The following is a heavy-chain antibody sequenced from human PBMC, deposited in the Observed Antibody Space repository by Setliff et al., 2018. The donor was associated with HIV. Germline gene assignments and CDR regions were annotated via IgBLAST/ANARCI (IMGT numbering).Heavy chain of an antibody. D-gene: IGHD5-12*01. CDR1: GGSFTDIGGSFTDYY. J-gene: IGHJ6*03. CDR2: INHSGST. CDR3: ARGATLLPGYSDRWEYFYMDV. V-gene: IGHV4-34*01. Sequence: PSETLSLTCAVFGGSFTDIGGSFTDYYWIWIRQPPGKGLEWIGEINHSGSTHYNPPLKSRATISVDTSKNQFPLRLNSVTAADTAVYYCARGATLLPGYSDRWEYFYMDVWGKGTTVTVSS.